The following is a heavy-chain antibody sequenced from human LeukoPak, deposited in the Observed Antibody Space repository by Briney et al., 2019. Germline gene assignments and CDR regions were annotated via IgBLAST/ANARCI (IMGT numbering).Heavy chain of an antibody. CDR2: INTDGSST. CDR1: GFTFSSYW. Sequence: GGSLRLSCAASGFTFSSYWMHWVRQAPGKGLVWVSRINTDGSSTSYADSVKGRFTISRDNAKNTLYLQMNSLRAEDTAVYYCARDLFVVYPRHYFDYWGQGTLVTVSS. J-gene: IGHJ4*02. D-gene: IGHD2-8*02. V-gene: IGHV3-74*01. CDR3: ARDLFVVYPRHYFDY.